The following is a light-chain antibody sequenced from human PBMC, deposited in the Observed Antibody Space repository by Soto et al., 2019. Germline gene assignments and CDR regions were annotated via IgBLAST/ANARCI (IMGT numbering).Light chain of an antibody. Sequence: IQVTQSPSSLSASVGDRVTITCRASQGITSYLAWYQQKPGKAPKLLIYAASALQTGVSSRFSGSGYGTDFALTISNLQPEDFATYFCQQLYSDPLTFGGGTTVE. V-gene: IGKV1-9*01. CDR3: QQLYSDPLT. J-gene: IGKJ4*01. CDR1: QGITSY. CDR2: AAS.